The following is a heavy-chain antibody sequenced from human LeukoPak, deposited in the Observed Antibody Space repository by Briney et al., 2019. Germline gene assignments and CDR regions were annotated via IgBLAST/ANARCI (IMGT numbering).Heavy chain of an antibody. CDR1: GFTFSSYA. CDR3: AKAVTNEGY. D-gene: IGHD4-17*01. J-gene: IGHJ4*02. CDR2: ISGSGAST. V-gene: IGHV3-23*01. Sequence: QPGGSLRLSCAASGFTFSSYAMSWVRQAPGKGLEWVSAISGSGASTYYADYVKGRFTNSRENSKNTLYLQMNSLRAEDTAVYYCAKAVTNEGYWGQGTLVTVSS.